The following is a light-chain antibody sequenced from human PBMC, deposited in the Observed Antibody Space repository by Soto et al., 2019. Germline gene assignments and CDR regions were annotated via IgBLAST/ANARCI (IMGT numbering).Light chain of an antibody. CDR2: DAS. J-gene: IGKJ4*01. CDR3: QQRSDWPLT. V-gene: IGKV3-11*01. CDR1: QNIRTY. Sequence: EIVLTQSPSTLSLSPGERATLSCRASQNIRTYLAWYQQKPGQAPRFLIYDASNRATGVPARFSGSGSGTDFTLTISSLEPEDFAVYYCQQRSDWPLTFGGGTKVDIK.